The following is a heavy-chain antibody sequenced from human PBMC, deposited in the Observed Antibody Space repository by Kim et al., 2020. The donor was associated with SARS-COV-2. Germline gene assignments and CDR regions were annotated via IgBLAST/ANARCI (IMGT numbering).Heavy chain of an antibody. J-gene: IGHJ1*01. Sequence: SETLSLTCTVSGGSISSSSYYWGWIRQPPGKGLEWIGSIYYSGRTYYNPSLKSRVTISVDTSKNQFSLKLSSVTAADTAVYYCASQTIKDSGSYFGFHRAEYFQHWGQGTLVTVSS. CDR2: IYYSGRT. D-gene: IGHD1-26*01. CDR1: GGSISSSSYY. V-gene: IGHV4-39*01. CDR3: ASQTIKDSGSYFGFHRAEYFQH.